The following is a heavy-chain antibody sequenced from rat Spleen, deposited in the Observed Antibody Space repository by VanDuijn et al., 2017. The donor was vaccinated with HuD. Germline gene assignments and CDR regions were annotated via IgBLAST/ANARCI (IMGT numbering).Heavy chain of an antibody. J-gene: IGHJ2*01. CDR2: LWGDGGT. Sequence: QVQLKESGPGLVQPSQTLSLTCTVSGFSLNNYGVIWVRQPPGEGLEWMGGLWGDGGTDYNSAIKSRLSISRDTSKSQVFLKMNSLQTEDTAMYFCARRGDYSSYFDYWGQGVMVTVSS. V-gene: IGHV2-16*01. D-gene: IGHD1-2*01. CDR1: GFSLNNYG. CDR3: ARRGDYSSYFDY.